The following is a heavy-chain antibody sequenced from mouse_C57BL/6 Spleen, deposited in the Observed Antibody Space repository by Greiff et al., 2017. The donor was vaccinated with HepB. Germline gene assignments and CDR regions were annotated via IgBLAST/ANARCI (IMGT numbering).Heavy chain of an antibody. Sequence: VNVVESGPELVKPGASVKISCKASGYAFSSSWMNWVKQRPGKGLEWIGRIYPGDGDTNYNGKFKGKATLTADKSSSTAYMQLSSLTSEDSAVYFCATYDYDDDYWGQGTTLTVSS. CDR2: IYPGDGDT. CDR3: ATYDYDDDY. J-gene: IGHJ2*01. V-gene: IGHV1-82*01. CDR1: GYAFSSSW. D-gene: IGHD2-4*01.